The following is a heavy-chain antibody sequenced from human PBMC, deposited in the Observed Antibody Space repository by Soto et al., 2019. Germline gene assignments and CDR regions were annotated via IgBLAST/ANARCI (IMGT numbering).Heavy chain of an antibody. D-gene: IGHD3-22*01. Sequence: SETLSLTCAVYGGSFSGYYWSWIRQPPGKGLEWIGEINHSGSTNYNPSLKSRVTISVDTSKNQFSLKLSSVTAADTAVYYCARGGVTMILRDYYYGMDVWGQGTTVTVSS. CDR2: INHSGST. CDR1: GGSFSGYY. V-gene: IGHV4-34*01. J-gene: IGHJ6*02. CDR3: ARGGVTMILRDYYYGMDV.